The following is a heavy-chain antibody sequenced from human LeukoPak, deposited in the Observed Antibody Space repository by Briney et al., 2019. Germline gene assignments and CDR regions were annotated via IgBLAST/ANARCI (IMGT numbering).Heavy chain of an antibody. CDR2: ISYDGSNK. CDR3: AKDRDMITFGGA. V-gene: IGHV3-30*18. Sequence: GGSLRLSCAASGFTFSSYGMHWVRQAPGKGLEWVAVISYDGSNKYYADSVKGRFTISRDNSKNTLYLQMNSLRAEDTAVYYCAKDRDMITFGGAWGQGTLVTVSS. J-gene: IGHJ5*02. D-gene: IGHD3-16*01. CDR1: GFTFSSYG.